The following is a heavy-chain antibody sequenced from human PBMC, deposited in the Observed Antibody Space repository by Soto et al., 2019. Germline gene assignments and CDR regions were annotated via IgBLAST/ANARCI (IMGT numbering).Heavy chain of an antibody. CDR3: ARQQDRGIVAAGFDF. CDR2: INPKTGGT. D-gene: IGHD6-13*01. V-gene: IGHV1-2*02. Sequence: ASVKVSCKASGDTFTGYYIHWVRQAPGQGPEWMGWINPKTGGTNYAQKFQGRVTMTRDTSITTAYMELRSLISDDTAVYYCARQQDRGIVAAGFDFWGQGTLVTVSS. J-gene: IGHJ4*02. CDR1: GDTFTGYY.